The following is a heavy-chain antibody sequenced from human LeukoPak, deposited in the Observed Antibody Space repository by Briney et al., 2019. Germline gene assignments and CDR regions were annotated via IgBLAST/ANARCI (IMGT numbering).Heavy chain of an antibody. CDR1: GFTFSSYG. CDR3: AKAASIGFVVVPANGLDY. Sequence: GGSLRLSCAASGFTFSSYGMHWVRQAPGKGLEWVAVIPYDGSNKYYADSVKGRFTISRDNSKNALYLQMNSLRAEDTAVYYCAKAASIGFVVVPANGLDYWGQGTLVTVSS. CDR2: IPYDGSNK. V-gene: IGHV3-30*18. D-gene: IGHD2-2*01. J-gene: IGHJ4*02.